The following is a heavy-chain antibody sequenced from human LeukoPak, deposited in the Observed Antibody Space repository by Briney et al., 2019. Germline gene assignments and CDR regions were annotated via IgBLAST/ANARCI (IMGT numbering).Heavy chain of an antibody. V-gene: IGHV1-3*01. CDR3: ARAQLEWGYYYGMDV. Sequence: ASVKVSCKASGYTFTSYAMHWVRQAPGQRLEWMGWINAGNGNTKYSQKFQGRVTITRDTSASTAYMELSSLRSEDTAVYYCARAQLEWGYYYGMDVWGKGTTVTVSS. D-gene: IGHD6-13*01. CDR2: INAGNGNT. CDR1: GYTFTSYA. J-gene: IGHJ6*04.